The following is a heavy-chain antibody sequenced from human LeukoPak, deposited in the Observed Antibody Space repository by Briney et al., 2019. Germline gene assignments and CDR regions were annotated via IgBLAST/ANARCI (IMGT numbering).Heavy chain of an antibody. V-gene: IGHV3-30*18. CDR1: GFTFSSYG. CDR3: AKDVRRISMIVVVKSPYWYFDL. Sequence: PGGSLRLSCAASGFTFSSYGMHWVRQAPGKGLEWVAVISYDGSNKYYADSVKGRFTISRDNSKNTLYLQMNSLRAEDTAVYYCAKDVRRISMIVVVKSPYWYFDLWGRGTLVTVSS. J-gene: IGHJ2*01. D-gene: IGHD3-22*01. CDR2: ISYDGSNK.